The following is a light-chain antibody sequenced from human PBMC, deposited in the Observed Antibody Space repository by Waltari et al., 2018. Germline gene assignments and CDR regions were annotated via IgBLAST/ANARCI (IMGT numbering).Light chain of an antibody. V-gene: IGLV2-23*02. CDR3: CSYAGSRIHVL. J-gene: IGLJ2*01. CDR2: DVS. CDR1: SSAVGGYTS. Sequence: SALTQPASVSQFPGQPITIPFTATSSAVGGYTSVSWYQQNPGRSPNLMIYDVSKPPSGVSNRFSGSKSGNTASLTISGRHAEDEADYYCCSYAGSRIHVLFGGGTKLTVL.